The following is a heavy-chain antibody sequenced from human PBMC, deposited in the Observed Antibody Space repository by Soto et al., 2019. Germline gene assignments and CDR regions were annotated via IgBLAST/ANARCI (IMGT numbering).Heavy chain of an antibody. J-gene: IGHJ6*02. Sequence: ELVQSGPEAREPGTSVKVSCRASGFSFGDSAVQWVRQGRGQRLEWIGWIVVVIVNTNYAQKFEGRVTLTRDASTSTSHMELTSLSSEDTAVYFCAVTDLPFRPLTEPTENGMDVWGQGTTVTVSS. CDR2: IVVVIVNT. CDR1: GFSFGDSA. CDR3: AVTDLPFRPLTEPTENGMDV. D-gene: IGHD3-3*02. V-gene: IGHV1-58*01.